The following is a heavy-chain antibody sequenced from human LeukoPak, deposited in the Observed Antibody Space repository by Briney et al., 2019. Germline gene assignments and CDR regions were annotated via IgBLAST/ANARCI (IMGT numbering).Heavy chain of an antibody. CDR1: GYTFTNYA. Sequence: ASVKVSCKASGYTFTNYAMHWVRQAPGQRLEWMGWINAGNGNTKYSQKFQGRVTITRDTSASTAYMELSSLRSEDTAVYYCARAPTFGEGIDYWGQGTLVTVSS. CDR3: ARAPTFGEGIDY. V-gene: IGHV1-3*01. CDR2: INAGNGNT. D-gene: IGHD3-10*01. J-gene: IGHJ4*02.